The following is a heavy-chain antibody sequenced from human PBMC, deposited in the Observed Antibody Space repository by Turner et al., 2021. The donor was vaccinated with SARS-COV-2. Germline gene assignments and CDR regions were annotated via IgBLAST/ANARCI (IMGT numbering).Heavy chain of an antibody. V-gene: IGHV3-30*18. CDR2: ISDDGRNK. J-gene: IGHJ6*02. CDR3: AKGDSYAYYYGLDV. Sequence: QVQLVESGGGVVQPGRSLRLSCAASGFTFSSYAMHWVRQAPGKGLGWVAVISDDGRNKYYADSVKGRFPISRDNSKNTLYLQMNSLRAEDTAVYYCAKGDSYAYYYGLDVWGQGTTVTVSS. CDR1: GFTFSSYA. D-gene: IGHD5-18*01.